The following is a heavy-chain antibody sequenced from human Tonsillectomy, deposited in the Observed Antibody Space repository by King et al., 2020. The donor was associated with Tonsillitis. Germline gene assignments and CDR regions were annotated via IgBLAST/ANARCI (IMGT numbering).Heavy chain of an antibody. J-gene: IGHJ4*02. Sequence: QLQESGPGLVKPSETLSLTCTVSGGSISSSSYYWGWIRQPPGKGLEWIGSIYYSGSTYYNPSFKCRVTISVNTSRNHFSLKLSSVTAADTAVYYCARRDVAATPLFDYWGQGTLVTVSS. CDR2: IYYSGST. D-gene: IGHD2-15*01. CDR1: GGSISSSSYY. V-gene: IGHV4-39*01. CDR3: ARRDVAATPLFDY.